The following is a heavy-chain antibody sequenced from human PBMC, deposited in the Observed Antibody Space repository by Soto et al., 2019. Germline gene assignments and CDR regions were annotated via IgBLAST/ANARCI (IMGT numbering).Heavy chain of an antibody. D-gene: IGHD5-12*01. CDR2: IYYSGST. CDR1: GGSFSSSSYY. CDR3: ARKKRRVYSGYEPHYYYYYMDV. Sequence: SETLSLTCTVSGGSFSSSSYYWGWIRQPPGKGLEWIGSIYYSGSTYYNPSLKSRVTISVDTSKNQFSLKLSSVTAADTAVYYCARKKRRVYSGYEPHYYYYYMDVWGKGTTVTVSS. V-gene: IGHV4-39*01. J-gene: IGHJ6*03.